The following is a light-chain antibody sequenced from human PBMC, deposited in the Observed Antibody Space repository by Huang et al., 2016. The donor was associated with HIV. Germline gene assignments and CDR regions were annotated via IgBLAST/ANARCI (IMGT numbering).Light chain of an antibody. CDR3: QQSYISPLT. J-gene: IGKJ4*01. CDR2: GAS. V-gene: IGKV1-39*01. Sequence: DIQMTQSPSSLSASIRDTVTITCRASQSISSSLNWYQQQPGQAPKFLIYGASTLQSGVPSRFSGSGSGTDFTLTITSLQPEDFATYYCQQSYISPLTFGGGTKVEIK. CDR1: QSISSS.